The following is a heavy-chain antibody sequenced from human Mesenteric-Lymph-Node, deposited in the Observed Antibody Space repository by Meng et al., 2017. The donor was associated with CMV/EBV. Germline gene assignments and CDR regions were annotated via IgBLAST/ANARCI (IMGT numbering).Heavy chain of an antibody. D-gene: IGHD3/OR15-3a*01. CDR2: TGSGPNT. Sequence: LSLTCAASGLTFTGYPMNWVRQAPGKGLEWISHTGSGPNTHNADSVKGRFFISRDNAKNSLYLQMTDLKVDDTAVYYCASDKDWAFDYWGQGILVTVSS. CDR3: ASDKDWAFDY. V-gene: IGHV3-48*03. J-gene: IGHJ4*02. CDR1: GLTFTGYP.